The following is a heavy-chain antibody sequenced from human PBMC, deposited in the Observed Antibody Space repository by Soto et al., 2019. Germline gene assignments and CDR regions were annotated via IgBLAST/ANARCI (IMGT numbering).Heavy chain of an antibody. CDR1: GYPFTSYG. CDR2: ISAYNGKR. V-gene: IGHV1-18*01. Sequence: QGQLLQSGDEVKTPGASVRVSCRASGYPFTSYGISWVRQAPGQGLEWVAWISAYNGKRDTAQKFQDRVTMTLDTSTDTAHMALGDLTSADTAVYYCARGRIVASIQDAFEIWGQGTKVTVSS. D-gene: IGHD5-12*01. J-gene: IGHJ3*02. CDR3: ARGRIVASIQDAFEI.